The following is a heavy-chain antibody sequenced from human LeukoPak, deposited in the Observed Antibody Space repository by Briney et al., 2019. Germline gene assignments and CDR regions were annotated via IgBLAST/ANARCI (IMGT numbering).Heavy chain of an antibody. CDR3: AKDFYDTSANGAFDI. CDR2: ISYDGTNK. D-gene: IGHD2/OR15-2a*01. CDR1: GFTFSTYA. Sequence: GRPLRLSCVASGFTFSTYAMHWVRQAPGKGLEWVAVISYDGTNKYYADSLKGRFTISRDNSKNTMYLQVNSLRHGDTAVYYCAKDFYDTSANGAFDIWGHGTMVSVSS. J-gene: IGHJ3*02. V-gene: IGHV3-30*18.